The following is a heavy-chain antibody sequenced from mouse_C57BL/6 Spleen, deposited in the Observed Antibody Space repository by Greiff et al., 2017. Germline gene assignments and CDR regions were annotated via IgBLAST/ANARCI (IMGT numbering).Heavy chain of an antibody. J-gene: IGHJ4*01. Sequence: QVQLQQSDAELVKPGASVKISCKVSGYTFTDHTIHWMKQRPEQGLEWIGYIYPRAGSTKSNERLSGKATLTADKSSSTAYMTLNSLTSEDYAVYCCASYAYYGSTYAMDYWGQGTSVTVSS. CDR2: IYPRAGST. CDR1: GYTFTDHT. CDR3: ASYAYYGSTYAMDY. V-gene: IGHV1-78*01. D-gene: IGHD1-1*01.